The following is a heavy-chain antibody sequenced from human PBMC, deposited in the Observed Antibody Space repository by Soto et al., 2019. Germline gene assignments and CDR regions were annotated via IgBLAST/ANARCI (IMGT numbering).Heavy chain of an antibody. J-gene: IGHJ4*02. CDR1: GFTFINYA. D-gene: IGHD3-22*01. CDR2: ISGTGTST. CDR3: AKDEYYYSRSGYYIFDS. V-gene: IGHV3-23*01. Sequence: GGSLRLSCAASGFTFINYAMSWVRQAPGKGLEWVSGISGTGTSTYYADSVKGRFTISRDNSKNTLYLQMNSLRAEDTAVYYCAKDEYYYSRSGYYIFDSWGQGTLVTVSS.